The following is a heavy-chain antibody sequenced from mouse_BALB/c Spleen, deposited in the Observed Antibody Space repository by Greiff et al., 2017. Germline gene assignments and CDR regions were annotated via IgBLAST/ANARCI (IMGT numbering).Heavy chain of an antibody. Sequence: VQLQQSGPELVKPGASVKISCKASGYAFSSSWMNWVKQRPGQGLEWIGRIYPGDGDTNYNGKFKGKATLTADKSSSTAYMQLSSLTSVDSAVYFCARWGYGNYDFDYWGQGTTLTVSA. V-gene: IGHV1-82*01. CDR3: ARWGYGNYDFDY. D-gene: IGHD2-1*01. CDR2: IYPGDGDT. J-gene: IGHJ2*01. CDR1: GYAFSSSW.